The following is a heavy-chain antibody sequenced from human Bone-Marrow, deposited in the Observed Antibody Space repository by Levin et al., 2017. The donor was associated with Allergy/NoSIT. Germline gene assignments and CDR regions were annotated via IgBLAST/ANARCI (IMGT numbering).Heavy chain of an antibody. V-gene: IGHV4-59*01. CDR1: GGSISNSY. CDR2: IKNSGTT. CDR3: ASLGYTISYYDYAMDV. D-gene: IGHD5-12*01. Sequence: PSETLSLTCSVSGGSISNSYWSWIRQAPGKGLEWIGYIKNSGTTKYNPSLNSRVTISADTSKNQVSLRLTAVTAADTAVYSCASLGYTISYYDYAMDVWGQGTTVTVSS. J-gene: IGHJ6*02.